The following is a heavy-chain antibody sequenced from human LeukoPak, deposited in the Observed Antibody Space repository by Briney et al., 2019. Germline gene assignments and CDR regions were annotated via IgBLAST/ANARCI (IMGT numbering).Heavy chain of an antibody. Sequence: SGPTLLKPPQPLTLTSTFSGFSLSTSGVGVGWIRQPPAKALEWLALIYWDDDKRYSPSLKSRLTITKDTSKNQVVLTMTNMDPVDTATYYCARRTAAPGSSWYLFDYWGQGTLVTVSS. D-gene: IGHD6-13*01. V-gene: IGHV2-5*02. J-gene: IGHJ4*02. CDR2: IYWDDDK. CDR1: GFSLSTSGVG. CDR3: ARRTAAPGSSWYLFDY.